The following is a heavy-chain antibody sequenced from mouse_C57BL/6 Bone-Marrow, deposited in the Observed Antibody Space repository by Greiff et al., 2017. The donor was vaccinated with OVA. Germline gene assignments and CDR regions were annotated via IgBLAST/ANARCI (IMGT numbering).Heavy chain of an antibody. CDR1: GYSITSDY. Sequence: EVQLVESGPGLAKPSQTLSLTCSVTGYSITSDYWNWIRKFPGNKLEYMGYISYSGSTYYNPSLKSRISITRDTSKNQSYLQLKSVTTEDTATYYCARGRYYYGSSRYWYFDVWGTGTTVTVSS. V-gene: IGHV3-8*01. D-gene: IGHD1-1*01. J-gene: IGHJ1*03. CDR2: ISYSGST. CDR3: ARGRYYYGSSRYWYFDV.